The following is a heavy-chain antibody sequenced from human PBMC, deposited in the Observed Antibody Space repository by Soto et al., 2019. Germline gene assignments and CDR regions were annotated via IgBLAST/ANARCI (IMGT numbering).Heavy chain of an antibody. CDR3: ARGYSAYAHFEY. CDR2: IYYSGST. D-gene: IGHD5-12*01. CDR1: GGSISSYY. Sequence: QVQLQESGPGLVKPSETLSLTCTVSGGSISSYYWSWIRQPPGKGLEWIGYIYYSGSTNYNPSLKSRVTIAVDTSKNQLPLKLSSVTAADTAVYYCARGYSAYAHFEYWGQGTLVTVSS. J-gene: IGHJ4*02. V-gene: IGHV4-59*01.